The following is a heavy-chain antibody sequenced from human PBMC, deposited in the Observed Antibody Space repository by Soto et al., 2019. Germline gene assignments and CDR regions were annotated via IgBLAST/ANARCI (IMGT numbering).Heavy chain of an antibody. D-gene: IGHD1-1*01. V-gene: IGHV3-23*01. CDR1: GFPFSHHA. Sequence: QSGGSLRLSCAASGFPFSHHAMAWVRRAAGRGLEWVATIGSDGSTYHAESVKGRFSISRDNYGNMLHLQLNSLRVEDTGIYYCAKDPYNHRFDSWGQGTLVTVSS. CDR3: AKDPYNHRFDS. J-gene: IGHJ4*02. CDR2: IGSDGST.